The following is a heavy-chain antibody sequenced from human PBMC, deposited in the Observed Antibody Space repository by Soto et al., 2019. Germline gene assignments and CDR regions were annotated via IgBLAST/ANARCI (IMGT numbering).Heavy chain of an antibody. D-gene: IGHD6-19*01. Sequence: ASVQVSCRASGHTFTGYYTHSVRQAPGQGLDGMGWVNPDRGGTNYAQKFQGRATMTRDTSISTAYMELSRLRSDDTAVYYWATPVAVATYYYYYYCMDVWGQGTTVTV. CDR2: VNPDRGGT. J-gene: IGHJ6*02. CDR3: ATPVAVATYYYYYYCMDV. V-gene: IGHV1-2*02. CDR1: GHTFTGYY.